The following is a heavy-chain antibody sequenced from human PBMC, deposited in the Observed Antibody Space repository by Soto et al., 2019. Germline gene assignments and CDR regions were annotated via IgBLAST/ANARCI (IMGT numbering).Heavy chain of an antibody. CDR3: ARDLPGG. CDR2: INTDGSST. J-gene: IGHJ3*01. Sequence: EVQLVESGGGLVQPGGSLRLSCAASGFTLSSNWMHWVRQAPGKGLLWVSRINTDGSSTSYADSVKGRFTISRDNTKNTLYPQMISLRAEDTAVYYCARDLPGGWGQGTMVTVSS. CDR1: GFTLSSNW. V-gene: IGHV3-74*01.